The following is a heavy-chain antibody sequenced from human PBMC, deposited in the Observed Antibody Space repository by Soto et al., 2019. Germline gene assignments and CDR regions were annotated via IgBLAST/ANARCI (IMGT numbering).Heavy chain of an antibody. CDR2: IRSKSNSYAT. CDR1: GFAFSGSA. D-gene: IGHD3-22*01. J-gene: IGHJ4*02. Sequence: EVQLVESGGGLVQPGGSLKLSCAASGFAFSGSAMHWVRQASGKGLEWVGRIRSKSNSYATVYAASIEGRFTISREDSTNTAYLHMNSLKTEDTAVYFCTRLAYDTRGSYHDYWGQGTLVTVSS. V-gene: IGHV3-73*02. CDR3: TRLAYDTRGSYHDY.